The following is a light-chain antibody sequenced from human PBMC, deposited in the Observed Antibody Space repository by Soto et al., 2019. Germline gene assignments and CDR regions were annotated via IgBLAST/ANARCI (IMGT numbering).Light chain of an antibody. J-gene: IGKJ1*01. Sequence: DIQLTQSPSLLSASVGDRVTITCRASRDIDSYLAWYQLKPGKGPKLLIYDASTLQSGAPSRFSGSGSGTEFPLTISSLQPEDFATYYGQQLNIYPQTFGQGTKVEIK. CDR3: QQLNIYPQT. V-gene: IGKV1-9*01. CDR1: RDIDSY. CDR2: DAS.